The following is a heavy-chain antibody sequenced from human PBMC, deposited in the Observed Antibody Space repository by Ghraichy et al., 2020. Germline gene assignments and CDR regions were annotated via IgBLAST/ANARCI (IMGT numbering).Heavy chain of an antibody. Sequence: LSLTCAASGFSFSTYAMSWVRQAPGKGLEWVSTISASTGVTYYADSVKGRFTISRDNSKHTLYLQMNSLRAEDTAVYYCAKGSPKDYDFWSSYFDYWGQGTLVTVSS. D-gene: IGHD3-3*01. CDR2: ISASTGVT. V-gene: IGHV3-23*01. CDR3: AKGSPKDYDFWSSYFDY. J-gene: IGHJ4*02. CDR1: GFSFSTYA.